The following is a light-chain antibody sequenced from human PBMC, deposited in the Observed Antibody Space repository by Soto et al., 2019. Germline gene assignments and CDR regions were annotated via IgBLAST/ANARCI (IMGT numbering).Light chain of an antibody. V-gene: IGKV1-12*01. CDR2: AAS. CDR3: QQADTFPLT. CDR1: QGISSW. Sequence: DIQMTQSPSSVSASVGDRVTITCRASQGISSWLAWYQKKPGKAPNLLIYAASSLQSGVPSRFSGSGSGTDFTLTISSLQPEDFATYYCQQADTFPLTFCGGTKVEIK. J-gene: IGKJ4*01.